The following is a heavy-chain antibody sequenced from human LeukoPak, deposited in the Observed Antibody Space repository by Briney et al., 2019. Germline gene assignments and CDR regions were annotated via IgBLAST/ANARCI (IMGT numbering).Heavy chain of an antibody. CDR2: INHSGST. D-gene: IGHD1-26*01. Sequence: SETLSLTCAVYGGSFSGYYWSWIRQPPGKGLEWIGEINHSGSTNYNPSLKSRFTISVDTSKNQFSLKLSSVTAADTAVYYCARDVMGAPYYWGQGTLVTVSS. CDR3: ARDVMGAPYY. CDR1: GGSFSGYY. J-gene: IGHJ4*02. V-gene: IGHV4-34*01.